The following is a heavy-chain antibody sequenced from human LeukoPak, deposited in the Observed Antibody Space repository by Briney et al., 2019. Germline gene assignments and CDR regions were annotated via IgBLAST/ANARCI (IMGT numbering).Heavy chain of an antibody. CDR3: ARDPDSSSWYYFDY. D-gene: IGHD6-13*01. CDR1: GYTFTSYG. J-gene: IGHJ4*02. Sequence: ASVKVSCKASGYTFTSYGISWVRQAPGQGLEWMAWISAYNGNTNYAQKLQGRVTMTTDTSTSTAYMELRSLRSDDTAVYYCARDPDSSSWYYFDYWGQGTLVTVSS. CDR2: ISAYNGNT. V-gene: IGHV1-18*01.